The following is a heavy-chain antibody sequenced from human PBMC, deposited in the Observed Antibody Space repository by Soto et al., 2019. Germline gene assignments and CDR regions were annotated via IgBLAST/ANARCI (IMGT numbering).Heavy chain of an antibody. CDR3: AKDPLLGYCSSTSCYDELNYGMDV. J-gene: IGHJ6*02. Sequence: GGSLRLSCAASGFTFSSYAMSWVSQAPGKGLEWVSAISGSGGSTYYADSVKGRFTISRDNSKNTLYLQMNSLRAEDTAVYYCAKDPLLGYCSSTSCYDELNYGMDVWGQGTTVTVSS. CDR2: ISGSGGST. V-gene: IGHV3-23*01. CDR1: GFTFSSYA. D-gene: IGHD2-2*01.